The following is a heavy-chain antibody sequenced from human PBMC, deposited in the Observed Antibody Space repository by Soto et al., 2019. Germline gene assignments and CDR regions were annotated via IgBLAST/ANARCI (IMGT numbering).Heavy chain of an antibody. CDR3: ATGTNGTTGWYHP. D-gene: IGHD1-1*01. Sequence: QEQLVQSGTEVKKPGASVTVSRKSSGYTFTDFYLHWLLQAPGQGLEWVGWINPKTGDTKSSQKFQGRVTMSRDTSVSTAYIDLTSLTSDDTAMYYCATGTNGTTGWYHPWGQGTRVTVSS. V-gene: IGHV1-2*02. CDR1: GYTFTDFY. J-gene: IGHJ5*02. CDR2: INPKTGDT.